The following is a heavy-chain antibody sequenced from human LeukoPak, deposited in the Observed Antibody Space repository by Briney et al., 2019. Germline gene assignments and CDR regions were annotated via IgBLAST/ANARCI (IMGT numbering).Heavy chain of an antibody. D-gene: IGHD6-13*01. CDR1: GGSISSYY. Sequence: PSETLSLTCSVSGGSISSYYWSWIRQPAGKGLEWIGRIYSTGSTNYNPSLKSRVTMSVDTSKNQFSLRLRSVTAADTAVYYCARQIASAGTAGFDFWGQGALVTVSS. CDR3: ARQIASAGTAGFDF. V-gene: IGHV4-4*07. J-gene: IGHJ4*02. CDR2: IYSTGST.